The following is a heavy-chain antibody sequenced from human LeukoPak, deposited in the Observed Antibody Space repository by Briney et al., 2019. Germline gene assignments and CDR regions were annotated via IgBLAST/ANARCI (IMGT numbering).Heavy chain of an antibody. D-gene: IGHD3-10*01. CDR3: ASSSGSYQFDY. CDR1: GGSFSGYY. V-gene: IGHV4-34*01. J-gene: IGHJ4*02. CDR2: INHSGST. Sequence: SETLSLTCAVYGGSFSGYYWSWIRQPPGKGLEWIEEINHSGSTNYNPSLKSRVTISVDTSKNQFSLKLSSVTAADTAVYYCASSSGSYQFDYWGQGTLVTVSS.